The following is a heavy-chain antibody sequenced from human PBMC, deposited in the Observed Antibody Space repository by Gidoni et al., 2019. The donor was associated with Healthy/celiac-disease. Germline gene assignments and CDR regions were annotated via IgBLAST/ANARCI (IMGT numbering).Heavy chain of an antibody. D-gene: IGHD2-8*01. J-gene: IGHJ6*02. Sequence: VQLVESVGGVAQPGRSLRLCRLVSGLPFSSYGMHWVRQAPGHGLEWVAVISYDGRNKYYADSVKGRFTISRDNSKNTLYLQMNSLRAEDTAVYYCAKEEAVYYYYYGMYVWGQGTTVTVSS. V-gene: IGHV3-30*18. CDR1: GLPFSSYG. CDR2: ISYDGRNK. CDR3: AKEEAVYYYYYGMYV.